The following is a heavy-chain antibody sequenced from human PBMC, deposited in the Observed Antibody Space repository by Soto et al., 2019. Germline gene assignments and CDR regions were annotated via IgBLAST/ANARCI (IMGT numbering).Heavy chain of an antibody. V-gene: IGHV4-59*08. D-gene: IGHD2-2*01. Sequence: SETLSLTCTVSGASMSSFYWSWIRQPPGKGLEWIGYIYYSGTTNYNPSLKSRVTISIDTSKNQFSLNMNSVTAADTAVYYCARRYCSGTSCYWRGWFDPWGQRTLVTVSS. CDR1: GASMSSFY. J-gene: IGHJ5*02. CDR2: IYYSGTT. CDR3: ARRYCSGTSCYWRGWFDP.